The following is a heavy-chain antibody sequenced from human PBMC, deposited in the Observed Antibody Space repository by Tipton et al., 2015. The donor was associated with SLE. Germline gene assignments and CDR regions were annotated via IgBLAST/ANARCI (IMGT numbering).Heavy chain of an antibody. CDR1: GGSITTYY. CDR3: ARSYCGGFCYNYYYYGMDV. V-gene: IGHV4-59*12. Sequence: TLSLTCSVSGGSITTYYWSWIRQPPGKGLEWIGYIYNSGSTYYNPSLKSRVTMSIDTSKNQFSLNLSSVTAADTAVYYCARSYCGGFCYNYYYYGMDVWGQGTTVTVSS. D-gene: IGHD2-21*01. CDR2: IYNSGST. J-gene: IGHJ6*02.